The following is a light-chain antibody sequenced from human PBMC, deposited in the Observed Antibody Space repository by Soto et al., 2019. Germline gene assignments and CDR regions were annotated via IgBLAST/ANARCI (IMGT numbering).Light chain of an antibody. CDR2: AAS. CDR1: QDISVY. V-gene: IGKV1-27*01. Sequence: DIQMTQSPSSLSASVGDRVTITCRASQDISVYLAWYQQKPGKVPKLRIYAASTLQSEVPARFSGSGSGTAFTLTITSLQPEDVATYYCQNYNTAPITFGQGTRLEIK. J-gene: IGKJ5*01. CDR3: QNYNTAPIT.